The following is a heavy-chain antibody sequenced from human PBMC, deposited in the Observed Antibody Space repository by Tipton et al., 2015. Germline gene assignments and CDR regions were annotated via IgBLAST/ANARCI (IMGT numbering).Heavy chain of an antibody. J-gene: IGHJ5*02. Sequence: TLSLTCAVSAYSISSDYYWGWIRQPPGKGLEWIGSIYYSGSTYYNPSLKSRVTISVDTSKNQFSLRLTSVNTADTAIYYCAGGAYTYNWFDPWGQGTLVTVSS. CDR2: IYYSGST. V-gene: IGHV4-38-2*01. D-gene: IGHD2-2*02. CDR3: AGGAYTYNWFDP. CDR1: AYSISSDYY.